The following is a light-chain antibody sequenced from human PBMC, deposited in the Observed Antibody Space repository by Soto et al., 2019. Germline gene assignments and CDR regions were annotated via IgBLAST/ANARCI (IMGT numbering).Light chain of an antibody. V-gene: IGKV3-15*01. CDR2: GAS. CDR1: QSVSST. J-gene: IGKJ1*01. Sequence: ELVMTQFPATLSVSPGERATLSCRASQSVSSTLAWYQQKPGQAPRLLIYGASTRATGIPARFSGSGSGTEFTLTISSLQSEDFAVYYCQQYIYWPWTFGQGTKVDIK. CDR3: QQYIYWPWT.